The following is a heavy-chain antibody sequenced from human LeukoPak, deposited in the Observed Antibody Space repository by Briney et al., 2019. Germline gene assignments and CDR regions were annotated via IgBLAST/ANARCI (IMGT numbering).Heavy chain of an antibody. CDR2: IIPILGIA. J-gene: IGHJ4*02. CDR1: GGTFSSYA. Sequence: ASVKVSCKASGGTFSSYAISWVRQAPGQGLEWMGRIIPILGIANYAQKFQGRVTITADKSTSTAYMELSSLRSEDTAVYYCARLGADSGGWDYLDYWGQGTLVTVSS. D-gene: IGHD6-19*01. CDR3: ARLGADSGGWDYLDY. V-gene: IGHV1-69*04.